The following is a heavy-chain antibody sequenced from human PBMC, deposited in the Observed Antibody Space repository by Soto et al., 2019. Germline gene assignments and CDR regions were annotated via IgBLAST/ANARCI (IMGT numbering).Heavy chain of an antibody. Sequence: SVKVSCKASGFTFTSSAVQWVRQARGQRLEWIGWIVVGSGNTNYAQKFQERATITRDMSTSTAYMELSSLRSEDTAVYYCAADKGIAAADYYFDYWGQGTPVTVSS. V-gene: IGHV1-58*01. J-gene: IGHJ4*02. CDR1: GFTFTSSA. CDR3: AADKGIAAADYYFDY. D-gene: IGHD6-13*01. CDR2: IVVGSGNT.